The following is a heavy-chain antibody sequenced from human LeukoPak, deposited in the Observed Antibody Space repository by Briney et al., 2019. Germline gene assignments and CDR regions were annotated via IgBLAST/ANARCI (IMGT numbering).Heavy chain of an antibody. D-gene: IGHD5-18*01. J-gene: IGHJ4*02. CDR2: ISDGAGGRT. CDR3: AKEDVDTSFDY. Sequence: GGSLRLSCAASGFTFSNYAMNWVRQAPGKGLEWVSAISDGAGGRTYYTDSVKGRFTISRDNSENTLYLQLNSLRAEDTAVYYCAKEDVDTSFDYWGQGTLVNVSS. V-gene: IGHV3-23*01. CDR1: GFTFSNYA.